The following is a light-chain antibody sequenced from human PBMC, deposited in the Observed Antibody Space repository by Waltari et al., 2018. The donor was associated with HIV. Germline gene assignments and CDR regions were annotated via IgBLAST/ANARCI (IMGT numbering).Light chain of an antibody. CDR2: AAS. CDR1: QAISNQ. V-gene: IGKV1-27*01. CDR3: QKCNSAPLT. J-gene: IGKJ4*01. Sequence: DIQMTQSPSSLSAFVGDRVTITCRASQAISNQLAWYQHKAGKVPKLLIYAASTLQSGVPSRFNGSGSGTDFTLTITNLQPEDIATYYCQKCNSAPLTFGGGTKVEIK.